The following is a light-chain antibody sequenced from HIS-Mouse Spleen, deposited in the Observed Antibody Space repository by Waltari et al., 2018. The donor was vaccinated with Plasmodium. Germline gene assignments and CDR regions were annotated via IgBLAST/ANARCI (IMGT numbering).Light chain of an antibody. CDR3: QQYNNWSFT. J-gene: IGKJ3*01. CDR2: CAS. Sequence: EIVMTQSPATLSVSPGERATPSCRASPSVSSNLAWSKHKPGPAPRLLIYCASTRATSIPSRFSGSGSGTEFTLTISSVQSEDFAVYYCQQYNNWSFTFGPGTKVDIK. CDR1: PSVSSN. V-gene: IGKV3-15*01.